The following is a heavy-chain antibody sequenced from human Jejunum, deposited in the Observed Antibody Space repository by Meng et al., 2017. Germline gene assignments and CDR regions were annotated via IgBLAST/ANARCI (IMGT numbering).Heavy chain of an antibody. Sequence: GGSLRLSCAASGFTFTNYAMTWVRQAPGKGLEYVSAISGSGTNTYYADSVEGRFTISRDNSKNTLYLQMNSLTVDDTAVYYCARSYYYDSSGSSYYDYWGQGTLVTVSS. CDR3: ARSYYYDSSGSSYYDY. CDR1: GFTFTNYA. D-gene: IGHD3-22*01. CDR2: ISGSGTNT. J-gene: IGHJ4*02. V-gene: IGHV3-23*01.